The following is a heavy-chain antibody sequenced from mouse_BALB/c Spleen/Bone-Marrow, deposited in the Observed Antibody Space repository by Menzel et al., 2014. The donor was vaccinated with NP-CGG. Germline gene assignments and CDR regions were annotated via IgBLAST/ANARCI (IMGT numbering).Heavy chain of an antibody. CDR2: IYPGNSDT. Sequence: VQLKESGTVLARPGASVKMSCKASGYTFTSYWMHWVKQRPGQGLEWIGAIYPGNSDTSYNQKFKGKAKLTAVTSTSTAHMELSSLTNEDSAVYYCTRVITAVLATRAMDYWGQGSSVTVSS. CDR3: TRVITAVLATRAMDY. D-gene: IGHD1-1*01. V-gene: IGHV1-5*01. J-gene: IGHJ4*01. CDR1: GYTFTSYW.